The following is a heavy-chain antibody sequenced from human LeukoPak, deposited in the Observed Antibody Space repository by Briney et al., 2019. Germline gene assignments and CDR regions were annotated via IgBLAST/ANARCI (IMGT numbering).Heavy chain of an antibody. CDR3: ATDLGYCDRTSCRYFDS. Sequence: SETLSLTCTVSGGSISSGGYYWSWIRQHPGKGLEWIGYISHSGSTFYNPSLRSRVTISLDTSKNQFSLKLSSVTAADTAVYYCATDLGYCDRTSCRYFDSWGQGSLVTVSS. CDR1: GGSISSGGYY. J-gene: IGHJ4*02. D-gene: IGHD2-2*01. CDR2: ISHSGST. V-gene: IGHV4-31*03.